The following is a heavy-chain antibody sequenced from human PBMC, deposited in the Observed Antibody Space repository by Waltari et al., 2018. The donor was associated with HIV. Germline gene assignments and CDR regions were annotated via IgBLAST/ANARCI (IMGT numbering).Heavy chain of an antibody. V-gene: IGHV4-39*01. D-gene: IGHD3-3*01. J-gene: IGHJ4*02. Sequence: QLQLQESGPGLVKPSETLSLTCTVSGGPISSSEYYWGWIRQPPGNGLEWIGNMYYGVGTYYNPSLKSRVTISVDTSKNQFSLKLDSVTAADTAVYFCARQVRGHGFLANLYYFDFWGQGALVTVSS. CDR2: MYYGVGT. CDR3: ARQVRGHGFLANLYYFDF. CDR1: GGPISSSEYY.